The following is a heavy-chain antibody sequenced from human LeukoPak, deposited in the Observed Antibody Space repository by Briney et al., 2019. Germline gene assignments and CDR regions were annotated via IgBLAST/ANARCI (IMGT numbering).Heavy chain of an antibody. CDR1: GFTVRNNY. D-gene: IGHD3-3*01. Sequence: SGGSLRLSCAASGFTVRNNYMSWVRQAPGKGLEWVSVIYSDDGGGSTHYADSVKGQFTISRDNSKNTLYLQMNSLRAEDTAVYYCARDWSHRCFDYWGQGTLVTVSS. CDR3: ARDWSHRCFDY. J-gene: IGHJ4*02. CDR2: IYSDDGGGST. V-gene: IGHV3-53*01.